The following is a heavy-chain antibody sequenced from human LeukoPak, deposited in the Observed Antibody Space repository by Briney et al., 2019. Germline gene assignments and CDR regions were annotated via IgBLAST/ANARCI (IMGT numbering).Heavy chain of an antibody. CDR2: ISSSGSTI. D-gene: IGHD2-2*01. V-gene: IGHV3-11*01. CDR3: ATASTVPAATFDP. J-gene: IGHJ5*02. Sequence: PGGSLRLSRAASGFTFSDYYMSWIRQAPGKGLEWVSYISSSGSTIYYADSVKGRFTISRDNAKNSLYLQMNSLRAEDTAVYYCATASTVPAATFDPWGQGTLVTVSS. CDR1: GFTFSDYY.